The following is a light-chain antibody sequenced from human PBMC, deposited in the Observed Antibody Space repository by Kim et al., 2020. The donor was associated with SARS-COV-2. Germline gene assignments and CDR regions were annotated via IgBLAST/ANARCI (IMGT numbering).Light chain of an antibody. CDR2: GAS. CDR1: QTVTSNY. Sequence: SPGERATLSSRASQTVTSNYLAGYQQKPGQAPRLLIYGASSSATGIPDRFSGSGSGTNFTLTISRLEPEDCAVYYCQQYGSSPATFGQGTKVDIK. CDR3: QQYGSSPAT. V-gene: IGKV3-20*01. J-gene: IGKJ1*01.